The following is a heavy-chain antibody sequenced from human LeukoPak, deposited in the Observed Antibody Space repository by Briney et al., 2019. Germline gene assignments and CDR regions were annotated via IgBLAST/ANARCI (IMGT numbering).Heavy chain of an antibody. CDR1: GFTFSSYG. Sequence: GGSLRLSCAASGFTFSSYGMHWVRQAPGKGLEWVAVIWYDGSNKYYADSVKGRFTISRDNSKNTLYLQMNSLRAENTAVYYCARDYLDWYFDLWGRGTLVTVSA. V-gene: IGHV3-33*01. J-gene: IGHJ2*01. CDR3: ARDYLDWYFDL. CDR2: IWYDGSNK.